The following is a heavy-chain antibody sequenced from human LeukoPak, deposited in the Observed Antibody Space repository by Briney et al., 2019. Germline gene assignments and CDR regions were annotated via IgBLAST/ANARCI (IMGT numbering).Heavy chain of an antibody. D-gene: IGHD2-2*01. Sequence: ASVKVSCKASGYTFTSYGISWVRQAPGQGLEWMGWISAYNGNTNYAQKLQGRVNMTTDTSTSTAYMELRSLRSDDTAVYYCARGLVGDCSSASCLYYYYYYMDVWGKGTTVTISS. CDR3: ARGLVGDCSSASCLYYYYYYMDV. CDR1: GYTFTSYG. CDR2: ISAYNGNT. V-gene: IGHV1-18*01. J-gene: IGHJ6*03.